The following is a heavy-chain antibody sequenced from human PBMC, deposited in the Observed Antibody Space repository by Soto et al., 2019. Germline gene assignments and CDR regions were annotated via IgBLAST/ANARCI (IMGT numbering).Heavy chain of an antibody. CDR1: GFTFDDYA. V-gene: IGHV3-9*01. CDR3: AKDLYYDILTAWDY. J-gene: IGHJ4*02. D-gene: IGHD3-9*01. Sequence: EVQLVESGGGLVQPGRSLRLSCAASGFTFDDYAMHWVRQAPGKGLEWVSGISWNSGSKGYADSVKGRFTISRDNAQKSLYLQMDSLRAEDTALYYCAKDLYYDILTAWDYWGQGTLVTVSS. CDR2: ISWNSGSK.